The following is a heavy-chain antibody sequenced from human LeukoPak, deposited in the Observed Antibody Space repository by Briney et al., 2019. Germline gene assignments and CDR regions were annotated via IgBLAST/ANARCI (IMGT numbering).Heavy chain of an antibody. Sequence: GGSLRLSCAASGFTFSSYWMSWVRQAPGKGLEWGANIKQDGSEKYYVDCVKGRFTISRDNAKNSLYLQMNSLRAEDTAVYYCARLYYYDSSGYYYLGYFDYWGQGTLVTVSS. J-gene: IGHJ4*02. CDR2: IKQDGSEK. CDR3: ARLYYYDSSGYYYLGYFDY. D-gene: IGHD3-22*01. CDR1: GFTFSSYW. V-gene: IGHV3-7*01.